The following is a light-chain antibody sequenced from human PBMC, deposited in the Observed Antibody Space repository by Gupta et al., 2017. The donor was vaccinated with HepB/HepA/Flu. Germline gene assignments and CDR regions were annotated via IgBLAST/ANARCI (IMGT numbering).Light chain of an antibody. V-gene: IGLV1-47*02. Sequence: QSVLTQPPSASGTPGQRVTISCSGTSSNIGGNFVYWYQQFPGTAPKLLIYSNNQRPSGVPDRFSGSKSGTSASLAISGLRSEDEVEYYCEKWDDRLNNCVFGGGTKLTVL. CDR3: EKWDDRLNNCV. J-gene: IGLJ3*02. CDR1: SSNIGGNF. CDR2: SNN.